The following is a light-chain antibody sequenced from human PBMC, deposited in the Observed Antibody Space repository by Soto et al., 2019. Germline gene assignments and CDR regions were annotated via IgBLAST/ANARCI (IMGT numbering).Light chain of an antibody. CDR3: QQTYRPSYT. V-gene: IGKV1-39*01. CDR2: AAS. Sequence: DIQMTQSPSSLSASLGERVTITCRASQSINSFLNWYQHQPGKAPKVLIYAASNLQSGVPSRFNGNGSGTDFTLTISSLQPEDFATYFCQQTYRPSYTFAQGTRLEIK. CDR1: QSINSF. J-gene: IGKJ2*01.